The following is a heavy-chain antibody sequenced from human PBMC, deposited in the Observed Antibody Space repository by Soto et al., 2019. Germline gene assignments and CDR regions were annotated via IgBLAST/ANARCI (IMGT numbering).Heavy chain of an antibody. D-gene: IGHD2-15*01. CDR1: GGTFSSYA. CDR2: ILPIFGTA. V-gene: IGHV1-69*01. CDR3: ASILDLDCSGGSCYSRFDY. Sequence: QVQLVQSGAEVKKPGSSVKVSCKASGGTFSSYAISWVRQAPGQGLEWMGGILPIFGTANYAQKFQGRVTITADESTSTAYMELSSLRSEDTAVYYCASILDLDCSGGSCYSRFDYWGQGTLVTVSS. J-gene: IGHJ4*02.